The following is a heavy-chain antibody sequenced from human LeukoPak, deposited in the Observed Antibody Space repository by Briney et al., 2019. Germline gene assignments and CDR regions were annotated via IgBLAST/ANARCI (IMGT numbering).Heavy chain of an antibody. CDR2: ISGSGGST. D-gene: IGHD1-26*01. J-gene: IGHJ4*02. CDR3: VKDIGTVGASPFDY. V-gene: IGHV3-23*01. CDR1: GFTFSSYA. Sequence: GGSLRLSCAASGFTFSSYAMSWVRQAPGKGLEWVSAISGSGGSTYYADSVKGRFTISRDNSKNTLSLQMNSLRAGDTAIYYCVKDIGTVGASPFDYWGQGSLVSVSS.